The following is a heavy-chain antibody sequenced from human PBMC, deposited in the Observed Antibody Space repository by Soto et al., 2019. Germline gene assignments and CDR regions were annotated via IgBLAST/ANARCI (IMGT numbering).Heavy chain of an antibody. D-gene: IGHD2-8*01. Sequence: GASVKVSCKASGFTFTSSAVQWVRQARGQRLEWIGWIVVGSGNTNYAQKFQERVTITRDMSTSTAYMELSSLRSEDTAVYYCAAVAGDIVLMVYAVGMDVWGQGTTVTVSS. V-gene: IGHV1-58*01. CDR3: AAVAGDIVLMVYAVGMDV. J-gene: IGHJ6*02. CDR2: IVVGSGNT. CDR1: GFTFTSSA.